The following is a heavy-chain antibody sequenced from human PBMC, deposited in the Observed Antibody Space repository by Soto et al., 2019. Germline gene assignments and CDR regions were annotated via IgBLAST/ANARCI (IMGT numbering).Heavy chain of an antibody. CDR3: AKSFCSSSSCFFLWVDP. CDR2: ISGTGVPT. CDR1: GVTFSDYA. V-gene: IGHV3-23*01. Sequence: EVQLLESGGGLVQPVGSLRLSCEASGVTFSDYAMSWVRQAPGKGLEWLSLISGTGVPTLYAASVKGRFSVSRDNSKSTLFLELNDLRVDDTAKYYCAKSFCSSSSCFFLWVDPWGPRTLVTVSS. J-gene: IGHJ5*02. D-gene: IGHD2-2*01.